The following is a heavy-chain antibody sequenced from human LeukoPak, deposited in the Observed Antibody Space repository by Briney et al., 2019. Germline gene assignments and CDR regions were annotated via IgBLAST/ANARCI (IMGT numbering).Heavy chain of an antibody. Sequence: GASVKVSCKASGYTFTGYYMHWVRQAPGQGLEWMGWINPNSGGTNYAQKFQGRVTMTRDTSISTAYMELSRLRSDDTAVYYCAREETQTLAAAGRMDWFDPWGQGTLVTVSS. V-gene: IGHV1-2*02. CDR3: AREETQTLAAAGRMDWFDP. J-gene: IGHJ5*02. CDR1: GYTFTGYY. CDR2: INPNSGGT. D-gene: IGHD6-13*01.